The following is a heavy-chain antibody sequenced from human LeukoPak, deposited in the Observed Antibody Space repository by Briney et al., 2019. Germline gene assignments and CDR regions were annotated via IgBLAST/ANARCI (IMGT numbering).Heavy chain of an antibody. V-gene: IGHV3-23*01. Sequence: GGSLRLSCAASGFTFNNYAMSWVRPAPGKGLEWVSAITGSGDDTYHADSVKGRFTISRDNSKNTLYLQMNSLRAEDTAVYYCAKGSRTSRPYYFDFWGQEILVTVSS. D-gene: IGHD3/OR15-3a*01. CDR3: AKGSRTSRPYYFDF. CDR1: GFTFNNYA. J-gene: IGHJ4*02. CDR2: ITGSGDDT.